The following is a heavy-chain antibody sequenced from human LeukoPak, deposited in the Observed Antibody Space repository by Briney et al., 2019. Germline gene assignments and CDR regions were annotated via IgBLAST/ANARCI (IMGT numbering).Heavy chain of an antibody. D-gene: IGHD3-9*01. CDR1: GYTFTSYY. CDR2: INPSGGST. J-gene: IGHJ4*02. CDR3: AVGRRRYFDWLLYSAEGLDY. Sequence: ASVKVSCKASGYTFTSYYMHWVRQAPGQGLEWMGIINPSGGSTSYAQKFQGRVTMTRDMSTSTVYTELSSLRSEDTAVYYCAVGRRRYFDWLLYSAEGLDYWGQGTLVTVSS. V-gene: IGHV1-46*01.